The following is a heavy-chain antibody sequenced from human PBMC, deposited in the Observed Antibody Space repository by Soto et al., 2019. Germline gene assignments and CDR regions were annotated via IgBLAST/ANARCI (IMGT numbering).Heavy chain of an antibody. V-gene: IGHV1-69*01. D-gene: IGHD3-16*01. Sequence: QVQLVQSGAEVKKPGSSVKVSCKASGGTFSTYAIIWVRQAPGQGLEWMGGLIPIFGTANYAQKFQGRVTFTADESTTTAYTQLSCLRSKARAMESRGIRGEYVQGGLVTWWQGSGVTVSS. CDR3: GIRGEYVQGGLVT. J-gene: IGHJ6*01. CDR1: GGTFSTYA. CDR2: LIPIFGTA.